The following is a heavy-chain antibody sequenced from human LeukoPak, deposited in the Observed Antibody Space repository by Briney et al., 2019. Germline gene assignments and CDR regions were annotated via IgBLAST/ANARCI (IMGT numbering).Heavy chain of an antibody. CDR3: ARSGDYGESFDS. D-gene: IGHD4-17*01. CDR1: GFTFSSYG. Sequence: PGGSLRLSCAASGFTFSSYGMSWVRQAPGKGLEWVSGISGSGGSTYYADSVKGRFTISRDNAKSSLYLQVNSLRAEDTALYYCARSGDYGESFDSWGQGTLVTVSS. J-gene: IGHJ4*02. CDR2: ISGSGGST. V-gene: IGHV3-23*01.